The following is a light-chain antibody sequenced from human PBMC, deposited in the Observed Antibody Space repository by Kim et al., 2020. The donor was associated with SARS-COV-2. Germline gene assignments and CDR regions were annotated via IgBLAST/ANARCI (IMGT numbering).Light chain of an antibody. CDR3: QQYNDWPPIT. Sequence: EIVMTQFPAALSVSPGERATLSCRASQSVGSNLAWYQQKPGQAPSLLIYGASIRATGIPARFSGSGSGTEFTLTISILQSEDFAVYYCQQYNDWPPITFGQGTRLEIK. V-gene: IGKV3D-15*03. CDR1: QSVGSN. J-gene: IGKJ5*01. CDR2: GAS.